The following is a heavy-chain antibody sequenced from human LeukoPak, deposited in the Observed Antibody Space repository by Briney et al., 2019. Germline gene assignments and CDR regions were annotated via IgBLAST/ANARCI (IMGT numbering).Heavy chain of an antibody. CDR2: ISSNGGST. CDR1: GFTFSSYG. D-gene: IGHD6-13*01. V-gene: IGHV3-64*01. CDR3: AKGRVAAAGASSYYFDY. J-gene: IGHJ4*02. Sequence: GGSLRLSCAASGFTFSSYGMHWVRQAPGKGLEYVSAISSNGGSTYYANSVKGRFTISRDNSKNTLYLQMGSLRAEDMAVYYCAKGRVAAAGASSYYFDYWGQGTLVTVSS.